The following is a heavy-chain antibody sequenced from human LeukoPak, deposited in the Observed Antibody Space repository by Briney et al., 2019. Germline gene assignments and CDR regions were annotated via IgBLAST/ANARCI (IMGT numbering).Heavy chain of an antibody. Sequence: GGSLRLSCAASGFAVSSNHMNWVRQAPGKGLEWVSVIFNGGSTYYADSVKGRFTISRDNSKNTLYLQMNSLRVEDTAVYYCAKDGSLGYSGPQKFDSWGQGTQVTVSS. V-gene: IGHV3-53*01. D-gene: IGHD1-26*01. J-gene: IGHJ4*02. CDR1: GFAVSSNH. CDR2: IFNGGST. CDR3: AKDGSLGYSGPQKFDS.